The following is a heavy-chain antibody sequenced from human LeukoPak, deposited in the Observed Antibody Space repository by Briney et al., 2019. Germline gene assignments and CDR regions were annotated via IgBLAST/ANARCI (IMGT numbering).Heavy chain of an antibody. V-gene: IGHV3-23*01. CDR2: VGGRGVKT. Sequence: GGSLRLSCAASGFTFSNYAIHWVRQAPGKGLEWVSIVGGRGVKTYYADSVKGRFTISRGNSKNTVYLQMNSLRAEDTAVYYCAKRGDCSGTCTYDYWGQGTLVTVSS. J-gene: IGHJ4*02. CDR1: GFTFSNYA. CDR3: AKRGDCSGTCTYDY. D-gene: IGHD2-2*01.